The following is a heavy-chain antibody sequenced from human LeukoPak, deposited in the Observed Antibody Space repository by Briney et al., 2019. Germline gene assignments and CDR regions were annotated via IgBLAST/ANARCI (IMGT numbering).Heavy chain of an antibody. V-gene: IGHV4-61*02. CDR2: IYTSGGT. Sequence: SETLSLTCTVSGGSISSASYCWSWIRQPAGMGLEWIGRIYTSGGTNYNPSLKSRVTISVDTSKNQFSLKLSSVTAADTAVYYCARAVGATRANWFDPWGQGTLVTVSS. CDR1: GGSISSASYC. J-gene: IGHJ5*02. CDR3: ARAVGATRANWFDP. D-gene: IGHD1-26*01.